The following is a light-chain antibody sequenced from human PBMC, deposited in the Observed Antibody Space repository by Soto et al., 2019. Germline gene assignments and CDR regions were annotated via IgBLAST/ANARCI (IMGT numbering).Light chain of an antibody. V-gene: IGLV1-44*01. CDR1: SSNIGSNT. Sequence: QPVLTQPPSASGTPGQRVTISCSGSSSNIGSNTVNWYQQLPGTAPKLLIYDNTNRPSGVSVRFSGSKSGTSASLAISGLQAEDEADYYCQSFDKYLSAVVFGGGTKLTVL. CDR3: QSFDKYLSAVV. J-gene: IGLJ2*01. CDR2: DNT.